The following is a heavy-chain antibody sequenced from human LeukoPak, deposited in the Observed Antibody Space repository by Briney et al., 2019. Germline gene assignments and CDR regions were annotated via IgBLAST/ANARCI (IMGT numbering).Heavy chain of an antibody. Sequence: GGSLRLSCAAPGFTFSAYYMTWFRQAPGKGLEWVANIRQDGSEKFYVDSVQGRFAISRDNAKNSLYLQMNSLRVEDTAVYFCAGGSGWLVDSWGQGTLVTVSS. CDR2: IRQDGSEK. D-gene: IGHD6-19*01. V-gene: IGHV3-7*01. CDR1: GFTFSAYY. CDR3: AGGSGWLVDS. J-gene: IGHJ4*02.